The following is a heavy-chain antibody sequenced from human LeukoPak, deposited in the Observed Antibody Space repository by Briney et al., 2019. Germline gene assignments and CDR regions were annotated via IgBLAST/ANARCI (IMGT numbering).Heavy chain of an antibody. Sequence: GGSLRLSCAASGFTFSSSAMSWVRQAPGKGLEWVSAISNNGGYTYYADSVQGRFTISRDNSKSTLCLQMNSLRAEDTAVYYCAKRRASDGSGYRAFEFWGQGTLVTVSS. CDR1: GFTFSSSA. D-gene: IGHD3-22*01. J-gene: IGHJ4*02. CDR2: ISNNGGYT. V-gene: IGHV3-23*01. CDR3: AKRRASDGSGYRAFEF.